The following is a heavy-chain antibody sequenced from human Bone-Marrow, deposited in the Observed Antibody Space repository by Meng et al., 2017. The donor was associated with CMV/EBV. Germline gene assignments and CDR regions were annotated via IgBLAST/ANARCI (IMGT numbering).Heavy chain of an antibody. D-gene: IGHD3-22*01. J-gene: IGHJ4*02. CDR2: ISGGGGST. Sequence: GESLKISCAASGFTYSSYAMNWVRQAPGEGLEWVSSISGGGGSTYYADSVKGRFTISRDNSKNTLYLQMNSLRAEDTAVYYCANTRGRITMIVVATRYVGYFDYWGQGTLVTVSS. CDR1: GFTYSSYA. V-gene: IGHV3-23*01. CDR3: ANTRGRITMIVVATRYVGYFDY.